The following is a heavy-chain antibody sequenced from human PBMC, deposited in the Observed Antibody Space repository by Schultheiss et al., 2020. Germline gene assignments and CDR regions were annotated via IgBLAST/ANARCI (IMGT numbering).Heavy chain of an antibody. CDR2: IKRKTDGGTT. CDR3: AKDQLGLRFLEWGLVPFDY. J-gene: IGHJ4*02. D-gene: IGHD3-3*01. V-gene: IGHV3-15*07. CDR1: GFTFSNAW. Sequence: GGSLRLSCAASGFTFSNAWMNWVRQAPGKGLEWVGRIKRKTDGGTTDYAAPVKGRFTISRDDSKNTLYLQMNSLRAEDTAVYYCAKDQLGLRFLEWGLVPFDYWGQGTLVTVSS.